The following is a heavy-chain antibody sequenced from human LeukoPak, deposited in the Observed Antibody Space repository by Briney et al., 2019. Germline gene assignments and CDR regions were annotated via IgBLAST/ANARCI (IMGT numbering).Heavy chain of an antibody. J-gene: IGHJ4*02. V-gene: IGHV1-69*13. CDR1: GGTFSSYA. D-gene: IGHD3-3*01. CDR3: AKNPKAVTISGVPSQGY. Sequence: SVKVSCKASGGTFSSYAISWVRQAPGQGLEWMGGIIPIFGTANYAQKFQGRVTITADESTSTAYMELSSLRSEDTAVYYCAKNPKAVTISGVPSQGYWGQGTLVTVSS. CDR2: IIPIFGTA.